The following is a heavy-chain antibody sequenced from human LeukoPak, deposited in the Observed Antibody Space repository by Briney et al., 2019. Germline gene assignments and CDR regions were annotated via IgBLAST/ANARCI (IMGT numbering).Heavy chain of an antibody. V-gene: IGHV3-30*02. CDR1: GFMFRTYG. CDR3: ARTVSSSWGFFDP. J-gene: IGHJ5*02. CDR2: VRDDGSTK. Sequence: GSLRLSCAASGFMFRTYGMHWVRQAPGKGLEWMAFVRDDGSTKYYGDPVKGRFTISRDNSKSTLYLQMNSLRAEDTAVYFCARTVSSSWGFFDPWGQGTLVTVSS. D-gene: IGHD6-6*01.